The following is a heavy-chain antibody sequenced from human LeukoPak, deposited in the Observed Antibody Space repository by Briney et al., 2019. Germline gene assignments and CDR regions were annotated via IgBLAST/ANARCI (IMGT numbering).Heavy chain of an antibody. CDR3: AELGITMIGGV. CDR1: GFTFTTYC. CDR2: INQDGTEK. V-gene: IGHV3-7*01. Sequence: GGSLRLSCAASGFTFTTYCMSWVRQLPGKGLEWVANINQDGTEKYYVDSVKGRFTISRDNAKNSLYLQMNSLRAEDTAVYYCAELGITMIGGVWGKGTTVTISS. J-gene: IGHJ6*04. D-gene: IGHD3-10*02.